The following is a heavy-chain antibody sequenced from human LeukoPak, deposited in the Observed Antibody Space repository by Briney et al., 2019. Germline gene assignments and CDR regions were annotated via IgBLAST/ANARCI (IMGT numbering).Heavy chain of an antibody. CDR1: GGSISSSSYY. J-gene: IGHJ5*02. Sequence: SETLSLTCTVSGGSISSSSYYWGWIRQPPGKGLEWIGSIYYSGSTYYNPSLKSRVTISVDTSKNQFSLKLSSVTAADTAVYYCARGGWLLGWGSFDPWGQGTLVTVSS. CDR3: ARGGWLLGWGSFDP. V-gene: IGHV4-39*07. CDR2: IYYSGST. D-gene: IGHD3-22*01.